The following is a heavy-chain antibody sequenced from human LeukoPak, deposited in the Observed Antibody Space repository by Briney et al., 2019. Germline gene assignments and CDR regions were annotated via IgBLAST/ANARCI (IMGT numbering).Heavy chain of an antibody. V-gene: IGHV3-48*03. D-gene: IGHD6-13*01. CDR3: AREWAGSSWQNPFDY. CDR2: ISGGGLTM. J-gene: IGHJ4*02. Sequence: GGSLSLSCAASGFTFSSNEMSWVRQAPGTGLEWNSYISGGGLTMYYADSVKGRFTISRDDAKNALLLQMNSLRAEDTAVYYCAREWAGSSWQNPFDYWGQGTLVTVSS. CDR1: GFTFSSNE.